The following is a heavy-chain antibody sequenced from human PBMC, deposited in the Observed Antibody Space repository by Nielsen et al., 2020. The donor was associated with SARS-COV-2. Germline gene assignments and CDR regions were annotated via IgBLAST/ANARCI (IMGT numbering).Heavy chain of an antibody. Sequence: WIRQPPGKGLEWIGYIYYSGSTYYNPSLKSRVTISVDTSKNQFSLKLSSVTAADTAVYYCARDRYSSGYYYYYGMDVWGQGTTVTVSS. V-gene: IGHV4-30-4*01. J-gene: IGHJ6*02. CDR3: ARDRYSSGYYYYYGMDV. CDR2: IYYSGST. D-gene: IGHD6-19*01.